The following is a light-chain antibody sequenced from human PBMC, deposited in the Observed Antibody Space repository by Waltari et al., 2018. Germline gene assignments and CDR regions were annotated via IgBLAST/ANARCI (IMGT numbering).Light chain of an antibody. CDR2: DAS. V-gene: IGKV3-11*01. CDR3: QHRSNWALT. J-gene: IGKJ4*01. Sequence: EIVLTQSPATLSLSPGERATLSCRASQSVSTSFAWYQQKPGQAPRLLIYDASNRATCIPARFSGSGSGTDFTLTISSLEPEDFAVYFCQHRSNWALTFGGGTKVEIK. CDR1: QSVSTS.